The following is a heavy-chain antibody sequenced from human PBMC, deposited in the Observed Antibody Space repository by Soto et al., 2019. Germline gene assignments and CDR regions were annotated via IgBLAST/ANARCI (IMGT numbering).Heavy chain of an antibody. J-gene: IGHJ6*02. CDR2: ISAYNGNT. CDR3: ARKMTTLYYYYGMDV. CDR1: GYTFTSYG. Sequence: QVQLVQSGAEVKKPGASVKVSCKASGYTFTSYGISWVRQAPGQGLEWMGWISAYNGNTNYAQKLQGRVTMTTDTSTGTAYMELRSLRSDDTAVYYCARKMTTLYYYYGMDVWGQGTTVTVSS. D-gene: IGHD4-17*01. V-gene: IGHV1-18*01.